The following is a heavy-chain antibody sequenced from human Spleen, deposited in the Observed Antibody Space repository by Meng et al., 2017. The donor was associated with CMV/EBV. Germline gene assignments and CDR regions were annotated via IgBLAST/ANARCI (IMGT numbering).Heavy chain of an antibody. Sequence: ASVKVSCKTSGYPFTSYGISWVRQAPGQGLEWVGRLNPNSGNTAFAQRFQGRVTFTSDTSISTVYMELSRLRSEDTAVYYCTRGGGRYCSGNSCYTKDNWFDPWGQGTLVTVSS. CDR1: GYPFTSYG. V-gene: IGHV1-8*03. D-gene: IGHD2-2*02. J-gene: IGHJ5*02. CDR2: LNPNSGNT. CDR3: TRGGGRYCSGNSCYTKDNWFDP.